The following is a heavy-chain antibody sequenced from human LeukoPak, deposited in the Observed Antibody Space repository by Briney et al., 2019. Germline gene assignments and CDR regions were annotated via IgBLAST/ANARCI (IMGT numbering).Heavy chain of an antibody. D-gene: IGHD7-27*01. Sequence: SETLSLTCTVSGGSISSYYWSWIRQPPGKGLEWIGYIYYSGSTNYNPSLKSRVTISVDTSKNQFSLKLSSVTAADTAVYYCVKANWGYPGYYYYYMDVWGKGTTVTVSS. V-gene: IGHV4-59*01. CDR1: GGSISSYY. CDR3: VKANWGYPGYYYYYMDV. CDR2: IYYSGST. J-gene: IGHJ6*03.